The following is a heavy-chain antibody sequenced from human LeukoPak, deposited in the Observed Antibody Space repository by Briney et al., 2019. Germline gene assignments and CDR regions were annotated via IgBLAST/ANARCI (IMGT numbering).Heavy chain of an antibody. V-gene: IGHV3-74*01. J-gene: IGHJ4*02. CDR1: GFTFSYFW. CDR2: INTDGSYS. D-gene: IGHD6-19*01. CDR3: AIDRSGWPIDY. Sequence: GGSLRLSCAASGFTFSYFWMHWFRQTPGKGLVWVSCINTDGSYSSYADSVKGRFTISRDNSKNTLYLQMNSLRAEDTAVYYCAIDRSGWPIDYWGQGTLVTVSS.